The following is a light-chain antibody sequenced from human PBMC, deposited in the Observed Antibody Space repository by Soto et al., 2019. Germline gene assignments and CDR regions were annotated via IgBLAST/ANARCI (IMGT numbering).Light chain of an antibody. J-gene: IGKJ3*01. CDR2: GAS. CDR1: QSVSSSY. CDR3: QQYQSTGVT. Sequence: EIVLTQSPGTLSLSPGERATRSCRASQSVSSSYLAWYQQKPGQAPRLLIYGASSRATGIPDRFSGRGSGTDFTLTISRLEPEDFAVYYCQQYQSTGVTFGPGTKVDIK. V-gene: IGKV3-20*01.